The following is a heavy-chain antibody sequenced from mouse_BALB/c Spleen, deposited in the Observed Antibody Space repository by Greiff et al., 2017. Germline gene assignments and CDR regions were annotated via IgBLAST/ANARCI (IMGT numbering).Heavy chain of an antibody. CDR1: GYSFTGYY. CDR3: AREDDPWFAY. CDR2: INPYNGAT. J-gene: IGHJ3*01. Sequence: VQLQQSGPELVKPGASVKISCKASGYSFTGYYMHWVKQSHVKSLEWIGRINPYNGATSYNQNFKDKASLTVDKSSSTAYMELHSLTSEDSAVYYCAREDDPWFAYWGQGTLVTVSA. V-gene: IGHV1-31*01.